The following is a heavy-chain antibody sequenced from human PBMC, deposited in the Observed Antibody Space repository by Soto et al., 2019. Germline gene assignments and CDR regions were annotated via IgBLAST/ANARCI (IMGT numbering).Heavy chain of an antibody. J-gene: IGHJ4*02. Sequence: QVHLVESGGGVVQPGGSLRLSCAASGFTFSVFGMHWVRQAPGKGPEWVAVISHEGYSKHYADSVKGRFTISRDNAKNTLSLLMDSLRPEDTALYYCAKTITLSPSDDSRGRGALIDHWGQGTLVTVSS. CDR1: GFTFSVFG. D-gene: IGHD6-19*01. CDR3: AKTITLSPSDDSRGRGALIDH. V-gene: IGHV3-30*18. CDR2: ISHEGYSK.